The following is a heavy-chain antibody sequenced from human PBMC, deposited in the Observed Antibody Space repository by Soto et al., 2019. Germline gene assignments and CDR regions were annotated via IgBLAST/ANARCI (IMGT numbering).Heavy chain of an antibody. V-gene: IGHV3-11*06. CDR1: GFTFSYYY. Sequence: GXLRLSCAPSGFTFSYYYMSWIRQSPGKGLEWVSYISSSSSYTNYADSVKGRFTISRDNAKNSLYLQMNSLRAEDTAVYYCARDLAGEVPCGMDVWGQGTTVTVSS. CDR2: ISSSSSYT. D-gene: IGHD6-13*01. J-gene: IGHJ6*02. CDR3: ARDLAGEVPCGMDV.